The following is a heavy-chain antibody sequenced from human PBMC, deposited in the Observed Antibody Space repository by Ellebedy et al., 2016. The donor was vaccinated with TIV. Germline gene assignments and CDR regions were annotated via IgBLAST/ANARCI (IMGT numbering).Heavy chain of an antibody. V-gene: IGHV4-4*08. CDR2: TDSSGYL. J-gene: IGHJ4*02. D-gene: IGHD2-2*01. Sequence: MPSETLSLTCNVSGGSVSHYYWSWIRQTPGKGLEWIGYTDSSGYLNYNPSLGSRLTISMSTSRNQFSLELSSVTAADTAVYYCARGPGGRYGAMSHDYWGQGTLVTVSS. CDR3: ARGPGGRYGAMSHDY. CDR1: GGSVSHYY.